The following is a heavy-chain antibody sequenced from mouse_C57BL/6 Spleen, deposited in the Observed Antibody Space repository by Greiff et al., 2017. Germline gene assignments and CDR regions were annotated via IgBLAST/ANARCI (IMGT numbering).Heavy chain of an antibody. CDR1: GFTFSSYA. J-gene: IGHJ2*01. V-gene: IGHV5-4*03. Sequence: EVKLVESGGGLVKPGGSLKLSCAASGFTFSSYAMSWVRQTPEKRLEWVATISDGGSYTYYPDNVKGRFTISRDNAKNNLYLQMSHLKSEDTAMYYCARGGNGVDYWGQGTTLTVSS. CDR2: ISDGGSYT. CDR3: ARGGNGVDY. D-gene: IGHD1-1*02.